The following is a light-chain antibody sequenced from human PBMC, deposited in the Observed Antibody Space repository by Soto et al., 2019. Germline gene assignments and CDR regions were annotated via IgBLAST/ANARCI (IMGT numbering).Light chain of an antibody. CDR2: DAS. Sequence: EIVLTQSPATLSLSPGERATLSCRASQSVSSYLAWYQQKPGQAPRLLIYDASNRATGIPARFSGSGSGTDVTLTISSLEPEDFAVYYCQQRRNWPSITFGQGTQLEIK. CDR1: QSVSSY. J-gene: IGKJ5*01. CDR3: QQRRNWPSIT. V-gene: IGKV3-11*01.